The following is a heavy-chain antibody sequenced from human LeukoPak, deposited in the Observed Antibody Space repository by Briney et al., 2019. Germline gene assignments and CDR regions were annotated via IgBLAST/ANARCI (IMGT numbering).Heavy chain of an antibody. D-gene: IGHD1-26*01. V-gene: IGHV4-39*01. CDR1: GGSISSSSYY. CDR3: ARQDSYYEWELKVY. CDR2: IYYSGST. J-gene: IGHJ4*02. Sequence: PSETLSLTCTVSGGSISSSSYYWGWIRQPPGKGLEWIGSIYYSGSTYYNPSLKSRVTISVDTSKNQFSLKLSSVTAADTAVYYCARQDSYYEWELKVYWGQGTLVTVSS.